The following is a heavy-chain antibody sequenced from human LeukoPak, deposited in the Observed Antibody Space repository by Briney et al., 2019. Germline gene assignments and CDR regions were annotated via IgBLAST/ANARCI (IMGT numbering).Heavy chain of an antibody. CDR1: GFTFSSYW. D-gene: IGHD3-22*01. CDR2: IKQDGSEK. Sequence: PGGSLRLSCAASGFTFSSYWMSWVRQAPGKGLEWVANIKQDGSEKYYVDSVKGRFTISRDNSKNSLYLQMNSLRTEDTALYYCAKDGDSSGYYYDGLGIFDYWGQGTLVTVSS. V-gene: IGHV3-7*03. CDR3: AKDGDSSGYYYDGLGIFDY. J-gene: IGHJ4*02.